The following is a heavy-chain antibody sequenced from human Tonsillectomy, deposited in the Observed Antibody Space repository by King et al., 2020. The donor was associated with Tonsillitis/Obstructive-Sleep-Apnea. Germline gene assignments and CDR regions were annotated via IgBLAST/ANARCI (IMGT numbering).Heavy chain of an antibody. CDR3: ARGNYDYVWGSYRSRDYFDY. CDR2: ISGYNDNT. V-gene: IGHV1-18*01. J-gene: IGHJ4*02. CDR1: GYTFSSYD. Sequence: QLVQSGAEVKKPGASVKVSCKASGYTFSSYDINWVRQAPGQGLEWMGRISGYNDNTKYAQILQGRVTMTTDTSTSTAYMELRSLRSDDTAVYYCARGNYDYVWGSYRSRDYFDYWGQGTLVTVSS. D-gene: IGHD3-16*02.